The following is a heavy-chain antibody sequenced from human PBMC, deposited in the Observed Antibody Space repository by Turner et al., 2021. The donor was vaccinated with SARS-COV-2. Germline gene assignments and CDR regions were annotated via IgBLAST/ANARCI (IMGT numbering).Heavy chain of an antibody. D-gene: IGHD3-22*01. Sequence: QAQLVESGGGVVQPGRSLRLSCAASGFTFSSYGMHWVRQAPGKGLEWVAVISYDGSDKYYADSVKGRFTISRDNSKNTLYLQMNSLRAEDTAVYYCAKGGWYYDSSAADYWGQGTLVTVSS. J-gene: IGHJ4*02. CDR3: AKGGWYYDSSAADY. V-gene: IGHV3-30*18. CDR1: GFTFSSYG. CDR2: ISYDGSDK.